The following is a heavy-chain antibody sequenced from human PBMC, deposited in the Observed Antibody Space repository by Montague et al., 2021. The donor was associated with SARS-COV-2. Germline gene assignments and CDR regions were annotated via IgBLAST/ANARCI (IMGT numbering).Heavy chain of an antibody. CDR3: MRAPGPKWFDA. CDR1: EFSLIHYW. V-gene: IGHV3-7*03. CDR2: IKQDGNEK. Sequence: SLRLSCAASEFSLIHYWMAWVRQPPGKGLEWVASIKQDGNEKYYVDSVKGRFTIFRGNAGNSMSLEMNSLTGQDTAAYYCMRAPGPKWFDAWGQGALVTVAS. J-gene: IGHJ5*02.